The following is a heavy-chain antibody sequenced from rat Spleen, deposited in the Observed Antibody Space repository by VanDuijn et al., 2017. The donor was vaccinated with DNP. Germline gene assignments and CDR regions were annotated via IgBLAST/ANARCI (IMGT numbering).Heavy chain of an antibody. Sequence: EVRLVESGGGLVQPGRSLKLSCVASGFTFSYYWMAWVRQVPGKGLEWIASITGGGGTTSYPDSVKGRFTISRDDARNTLSLQMNSLRSEDTATYYCARAGARYAMDAWGQGTSVTVSS. CDR1: GFTFSYYW. CDR3: ARAGARYAMDA. D-gene: IGHD1-4*01. V-gene: IGHV5-31*01. J-gene: IGHJ4*01. CDR2: ITGGGGTT.